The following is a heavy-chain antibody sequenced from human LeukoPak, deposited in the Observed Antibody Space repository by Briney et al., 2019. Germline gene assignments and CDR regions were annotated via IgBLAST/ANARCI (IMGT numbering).Heavy chain of an antibody. J-gene: IGHJ4*02. CDR3: ARTPYNVDTAPLDY. V-gene: IGHV3-7*01. CDR2: INEDGSEK. Sequence: GGSLRLSCAASGFTFSNFWTSWVRQAPGKGLEWVANINEDGSEKYYVDSVMGRFTISRDNAKNSLYLQMNSLRAEDTAVYYCARTPYNVDTAPLDYWGQGTLVTVSS. D-gene: IGHD5-18*01. CDR1: GFTFSNFW.